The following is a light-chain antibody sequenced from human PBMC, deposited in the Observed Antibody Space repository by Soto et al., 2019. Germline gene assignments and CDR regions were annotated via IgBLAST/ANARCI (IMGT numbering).Light chain of an antibody. Sequence: EIVMTQSPATLSVSPGERVTLSCRASQSITSNLAWYQQKPGQAPRLLIYGASTRATGIPARFSGSGSGTEFTRTISSLQSEDFAVYYCQQHNNWPRTFGQGTKVEIK. J-gene: IGKJ1*01. V-gene: IGKV3-15*01. CDR3: QQHNNWPRT. CDR2: GAS. CDR1: QSITSN.